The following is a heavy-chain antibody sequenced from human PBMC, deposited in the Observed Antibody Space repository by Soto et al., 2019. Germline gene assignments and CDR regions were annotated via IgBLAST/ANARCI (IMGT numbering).Heavy chain of an antibody. J-gene: IGHJ4*02. CDR2: IDPSDSYT. D-gene: IGHD1-1*01. V-gene: IGHV5-10-1*01. Sequence: EVQLVQSGAEVKKPGESLRISCKGSGYSFTSYWISWVRQMPGKGLEWMGRIDPSDSYTIYSPSFQGHVTIAADKSISTADLQWSSPKASDTAMYYCARQVAGARGWVEEPLWGQGTLVTVSS. CDR1: GYSFTSYW. CDR3: ARQVAGARGWVEEPL.